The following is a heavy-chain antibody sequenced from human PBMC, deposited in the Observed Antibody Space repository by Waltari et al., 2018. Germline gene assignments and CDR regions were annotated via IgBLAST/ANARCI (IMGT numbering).Heavy chain of an antibody. J-gene: IGHJ4*02. V-gene: IGHV4-30-2*01. Sequence: QLQLQESGSGLVKPSQTLSLTCAVSGGSISSGGYSWSWIRQPPGKGLEWIGYIYHSGRNYYNPSLKSRVTISVDRSKNQFSLKLSSVTAADTAVYYCARVDDSSVVFDYWGQGTLVTVSS. CDR1: GGSISSGGYS. CDR2: IYHSGRN. CDR3: ARVDDSSVVFDY. D-gene: IGHD3-22*01.